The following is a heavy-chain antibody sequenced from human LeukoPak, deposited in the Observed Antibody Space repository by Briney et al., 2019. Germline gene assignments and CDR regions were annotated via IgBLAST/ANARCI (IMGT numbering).Heavy chain of an antibody. V-gene: IGHV1-18*01. D-gene: IGHD2-2*01. CDR3: ARGYGSSATCRHFYY. Sequence: GASVKVSCKASGYAFTNYAISWVRQAPGQGLEWMGWISVYNGNTNYAQKLQGRVTMTADTSTTTAYMELRSLRSDDTAVYYCARGYGSSATCRHFYYWGQGALVTVSS. CDR1: GYAFTNYA. J-gene: IGHJ4*02. CDR2: ISVYNGNT.